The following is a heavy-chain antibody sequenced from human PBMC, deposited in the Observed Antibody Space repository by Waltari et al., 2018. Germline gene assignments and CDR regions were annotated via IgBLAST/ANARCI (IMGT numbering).Heavy chain of an antibody. V-gene: IGHV4-39*07. CDR2: IYHSGST. J-gene: IGHJ4*02. D-gene: IGHD3-22*01. CDR3: ARGADSSGYYSYY. Sequence: QVQLQESGPGLVKPSETLSLTCTVSGGSISSSSYYWGWIRQPPGKGLEWIGSIYHSGSTYYNPSLKSRVTISVDTSKNQFSLKLSSVTAADTAVYYCARGADSSGYYSYYWGQGTLVTVSS. CDR1: GGSISSSSYY.